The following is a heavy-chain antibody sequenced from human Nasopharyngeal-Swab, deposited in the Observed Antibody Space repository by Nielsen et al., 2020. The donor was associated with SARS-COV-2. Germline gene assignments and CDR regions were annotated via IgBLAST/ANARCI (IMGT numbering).Heavy chain of an antibody. Sequence: GGSLRLSCAASGFTFSGYGMHWVRQAPGKGLEWVAVISYDGSNKYYADSVKGRFTISRDNSKNTLYLQMNSLRAEDTAVYYCAKSSGGSPRRAFDIWGQGTMVTVSS. CDR1: GFTFSGYG. J-gene: IGHJ3*02. CDR3: AKSSGGSPRRAFDI. CDR2: ISYDGSNK. V-gene: IGHV3-30*18. D-gene: IGHD2-15*01.